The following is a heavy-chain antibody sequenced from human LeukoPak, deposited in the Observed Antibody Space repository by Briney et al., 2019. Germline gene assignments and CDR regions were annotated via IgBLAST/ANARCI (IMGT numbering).Heavy chain of an antibody. CDR2: ISSSGSTI. D-gene: IGHD6-19*01. V-gene: IGHV3-48*03. CDR3: ARGPHPYTSGWYHFDY. CDR1: EFTFSSYE. Sequence: GGSLRLSCAASEFTFSSYEMNWIRQAPGQGLEWDSYISSSGSTIYYADSVKGRFTISRDNAKNSLYLQMNSLRVEDTAVYYCARGPHPYTSGWYHFDYWGQGTLVTVSS. J-gene: IGHJ4*02.